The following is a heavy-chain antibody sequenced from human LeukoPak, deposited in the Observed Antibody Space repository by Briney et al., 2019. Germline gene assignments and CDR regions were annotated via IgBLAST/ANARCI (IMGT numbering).Heavy chain of an antibody. D-gene: IGHD6-19*01. J-gene: IGHJ3*01. V-gene: IGHV4-34*01. CDR3: ARGRGAGTFTDV. CDR1: GGSFSGYY. CDR2: INHSGST. Sequence: PSETLSLTCAVYGGSFSGYYWSWIRQPPGKGLEWIGEINHSGSTNYNPSLKSRVTISVDTSKNQFSLKLSSVTAADTAVYHCARGRGAGTFTDVWGQGTMVTVSS.